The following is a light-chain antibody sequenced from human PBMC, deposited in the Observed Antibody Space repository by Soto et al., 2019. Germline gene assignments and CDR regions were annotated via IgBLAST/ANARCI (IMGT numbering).Light chain of an antibody. J-gene: IGKJ1*01. CDR1: QSVSSNY. CDR2: GAS. V-gene: IGKV3-20*01. Sequence: EIMLTQSQGTLSLSPGERATLSCRASQSVSSNYLVWYQQKPGQAPRLLIYGASSRATGMPDRFSAGGSGTDFTLSISRLEPEDFAVYYCQQYGSSPTWTFGQGTKVEIK. CDR3: QQYGSSPTWT.